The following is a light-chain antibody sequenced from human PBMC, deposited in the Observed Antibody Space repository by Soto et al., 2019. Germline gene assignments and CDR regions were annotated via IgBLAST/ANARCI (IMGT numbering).Light chain of an antibody. CDR1: SRN. CDR2: EAS. Sequence: EIVLTQSPGTLSLSPGERATLSCRASSRNLAWYQQKPGQAPRLLIYEASRRATGVPDRFSGSGSGTEFTLTISSLQSEDFAVYYCQQYNNWPPITFGQGTRLEI. V-gene: IGKV3D-15*01. CDR3: QQYNNWPPIT. J-gene: IGKJ5*01.